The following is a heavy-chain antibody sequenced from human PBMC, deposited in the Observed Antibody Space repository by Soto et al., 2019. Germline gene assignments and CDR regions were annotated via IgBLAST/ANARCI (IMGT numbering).Heavy chain of an antibody. J-gene: IGHJ6*02. D-gene: IGHD6-13*01. CDR3: AYDSSWQQPYYYYGMDV. CDR2: IIPIFGTA. CDR1: GGTFSSYA. V-gene: IGHV1-69*12. Sequence: QVQLVQSGAEVKKPGSSVKVSCKASGGTFSSYAISWVRQAPGQGLEWMGGIIPIFGTANYAQKFQGRVTITAXXSXSXXYMELSSLRSEDTAVYYCAYDSSWQQPYYYYGMDVWGQGTTVTVSS.